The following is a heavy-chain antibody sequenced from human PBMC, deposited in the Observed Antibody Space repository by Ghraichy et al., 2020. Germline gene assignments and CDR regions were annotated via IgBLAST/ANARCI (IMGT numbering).Heavy chain of an antibody. CDR2: MDPNSDGK. J-gene: IGHJ4*02. CDR1: GYTFTGYH. V-gene: IGHV1-2*02. Sequence: ASVKVSCKASGYTFTGYHVHWVRQAPGQGLEWMGWMDPNSDGKNYAQKFQGRVSMTSDASISTAYVELSGLRSDDTVVYYCARASSMVKLDFWAQGTLVTVFS. CDR3: ARASSMVKLDF. D-gene: IGHD2-8*01.